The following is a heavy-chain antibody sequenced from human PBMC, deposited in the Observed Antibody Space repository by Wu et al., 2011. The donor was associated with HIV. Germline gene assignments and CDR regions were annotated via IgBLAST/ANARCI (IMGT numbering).Heavy chain of an antibody. CDR1: GATFSSYA. J-gene: IGHJ4*02. Sequence: EVKKPGSSVKVSCKASGATFSSYAISWVRQALDKGLSGWKDHPYLGTANYAQKFQGRVTMVADTSLDTAYMQLTSLRSEDTAVFYCARQIRGLNEFDVWGQGTLVTVSS. CDR2: HPYLGTA. V-gene: IGHV1-69*04. D-gene: IGHD3-10*01. CDR3: ARQIRGLNEFDV.